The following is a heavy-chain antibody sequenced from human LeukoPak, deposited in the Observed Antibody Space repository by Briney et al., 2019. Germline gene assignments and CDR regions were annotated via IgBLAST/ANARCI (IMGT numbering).Heavy chain of an antibody. Sequence: SETLSLTCTVSGGSISITNYYWGWIRQPPGKGLEWIGSINYSGNTFYNPSLKSRVTISIDTSKKQFSLKLSSVTAADTALYYCAGQRAWIGEWDFDSWGQGT. D-gene: IGHD3-10*01. CDR2: INYSGNT. CDR1: GGSISITNYY. CDR3: AGQRAWIGEWDFDS. V-gene: IGHV4-39*01. J-gene: IGHJ4*02.